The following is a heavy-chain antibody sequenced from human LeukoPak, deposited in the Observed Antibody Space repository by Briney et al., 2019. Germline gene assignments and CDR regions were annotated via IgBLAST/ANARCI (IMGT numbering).Heavy chain of an antibody. V-gene: IGHV3-23*01. D-gene: IGHD2-2*01. CDR1: GFTFSSYA. Sequence: GRSLRLSCAASGFTFSSYAMHWVRLAPGKGLEWVSATTGGGDRTYYADSVKGRFTISRDNSKNTLYLQMNSLRADDTAVYYCAKDRATLVVPASSPTNWFDPWGQGTLVTVSS. CDR3: AKDRATLVVPASSPTNWFDP. J-gene: IGHJ5*02. CDR2: TTGGGDRT.